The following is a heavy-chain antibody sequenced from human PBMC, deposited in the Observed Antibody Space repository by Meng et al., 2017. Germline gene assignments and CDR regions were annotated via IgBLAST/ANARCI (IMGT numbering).Heavy chain of an antibody. CDR2: INPSGGST. D-gene: IGHD2-15*01. J-gene: IGHJ4*02. V-gene: IGHV1-46*01. CDR1: GYTFTSYY. CDR3: ARDKKWFVVAANGPFDY. Sequence: ASVKVSCKASGYTFTSYYMHWVRQAPGQGLEWMGIINPSGGSTSYAQKFQGRVTMTRDTSTSTVYMELSSLRSEDTAVYYCARDKKWFVVAANGPFDYWGQATLVTVSS.